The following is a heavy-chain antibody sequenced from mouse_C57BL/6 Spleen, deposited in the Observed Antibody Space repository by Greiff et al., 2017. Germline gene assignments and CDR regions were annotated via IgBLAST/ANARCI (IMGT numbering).Heavy chain of an antibody. Sequence: VQLQQSGGGLVKPGGSLKLSCAASGFTFSDYGMHWVRQAPEEGLEWVAYISSGSSTIYYADTVKGRFTISRDNAKNTLFLQMTSLRSEDTAMYYCARDDYDGDWGQGTLVTVSA. CDR3: ARDDYDGD. V-gene: IGHV5-17*01. CDR2: ISSGSSTI. CDR1: GFTFSDYG. D-gene: IGHD2-4*01. J-gene: IGHJ3*01.